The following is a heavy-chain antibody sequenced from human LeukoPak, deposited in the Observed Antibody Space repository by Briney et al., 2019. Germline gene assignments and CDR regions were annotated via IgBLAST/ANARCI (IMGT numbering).Heavy chain of an antibody. D-gene: IGHD2-2*01. CDR3: ARPPGFSTSFWD. J-gene: IGHJ4*02. CDR1: GGSFSGYY. Sequence: PSETLSLTCAVYGGSFSGYYWSWIRQPPGKGLEWIGSIHYTGSTYYKPSLKSRVTISVDTSKNQFSLKLTSVTAADTAVYYCARPPGFSTSFWDWGQGTLVTVSS. CDR2: IHYTGST. V-gene: IGHV4-34*01.